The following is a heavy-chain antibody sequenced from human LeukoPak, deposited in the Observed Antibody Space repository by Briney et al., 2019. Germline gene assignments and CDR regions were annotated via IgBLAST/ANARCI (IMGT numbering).Heavy chain of an antibody. CDR2: ISRGGSPI. CDR3: AELGITMIGGV. J-gene: IGHJ6*04. CDR1: GFTFSSYE. Sequence: GGSLRLSCAASGFTFSSYEMHWVRQAPEKGLEWVSSISRGGSPIYYADSVGGRFTTSRDNAKKSLFLQMNSLRAEDTAVYYCAELGITMIGGVWGKGTTVTISS. D-gene: IGHD3-10*02. V-gene: IGHV3-48*03.